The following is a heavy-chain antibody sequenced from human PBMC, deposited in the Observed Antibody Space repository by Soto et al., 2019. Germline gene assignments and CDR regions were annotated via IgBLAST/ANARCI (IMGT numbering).Heavy chain of an antibody. CDR3: AHSWGYYYDSSGYYVY. CDR1: GFSLSTSGVG. J-gene: IGHJ4*02. V-gene: IGHV2-5*01. D-gene: IGHD3-22*01. CDR2: IYWNDDK. Sequence: QITLKESGPTLVKPTQTLTLTCTFSGFSLSTSGVGVGWIRQPPGKALEWLALIYWNDDKRYSPSLKSRLTITKDTSKNQVVLTMTNMDPVETATYYCAHSWGYYYDSSGYYVYWGQGTLVTVSS.